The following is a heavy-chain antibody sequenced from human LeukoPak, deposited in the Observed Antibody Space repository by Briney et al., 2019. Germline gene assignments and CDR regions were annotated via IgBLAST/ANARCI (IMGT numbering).Heavy chain of an antibody. CDR2: IHYSGTT. D-gene: IGHD6-13*01. V-gene: IGHV4-39*01. CDR1: GGSISSGGYY. CDR3: GRQLSSHFDY. J-gene: IGHJ4*02. Sequence: SETPSLSCTVSGGSISSGGYYWGWIRPPPGKGLEWVGFIHYSGTTFYNSSLKTRLTISIDTSKNQFSMRLSSVTAADTAVYYCGRQLSSHFDYWGQGTLVTVSS.